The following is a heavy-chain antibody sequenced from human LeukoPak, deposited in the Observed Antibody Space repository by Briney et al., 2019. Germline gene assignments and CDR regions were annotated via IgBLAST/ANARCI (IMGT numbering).Heavy chain of an antibody. CDR2: ISYDGSNK. J-gene: IGHJ4*02. V-gene: IGHV3-30-3*01. D-gene: IGHD6-13*01. Sequence: PGGSLRLSCAASGFTFSSYAMHWVRQAPGKGLEWVAVISYDGSNKYYADSVKGRFTISRDNSKNTLYLQMNSLRAEDTAVYYCARDRWYAFDYWGQGTLVTVSS. CDR3: ARDRWYAFDY. CDR1: GFTFSSYA.